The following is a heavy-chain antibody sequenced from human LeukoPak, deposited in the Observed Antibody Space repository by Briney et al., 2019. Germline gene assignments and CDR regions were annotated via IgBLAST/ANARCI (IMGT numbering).Heavy chain of an antibody. CDR2: IYPGDSDT. CDR3: ARLIGGPARHGFDY. D-gene: IGHD6-6*01. CDR1: GYTFTNYW. V-gene: IGHV5-51*01. Sequence: GESLKISCKGSGYTFTNYWIGWVRQMPGKGLEWMGIIYPGDSDTKYNTSFQGQVTISADKSITTAYLQGSSLKDSDSAIYYCARLIGGPARHGFDYWGQGTLVTVSS. J-gene: IGHJ4*02.